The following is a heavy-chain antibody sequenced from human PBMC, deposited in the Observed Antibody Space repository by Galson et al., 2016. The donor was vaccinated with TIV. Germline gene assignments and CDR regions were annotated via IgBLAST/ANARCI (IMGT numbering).Heavy chain of an antibody. D-gene: IGHD4-17*01. CDR1: KNIFTGYY. J-gene: IGHJ5*02. CDR3: AAGTYGDYYTT. CDR2: ISPNTGDT. Sequence: SVKVSCKASKNIFTGYYVHWVRQAPGQGLEWMGWISPNTGDTNYAENFQGRVTMTRDTSISTAYLDLNRLRSDDTAVYYCAAGTYGDYYTTWGQGTRVTVSS. V-gene: IGHV1-2*02.